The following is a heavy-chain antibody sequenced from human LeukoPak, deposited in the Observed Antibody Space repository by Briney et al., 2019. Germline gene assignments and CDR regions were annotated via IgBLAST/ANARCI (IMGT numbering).Heavy chain of an antibody. D-gene: IGHD3-16*01. CDR2: ISYDGSNK. CDR1: GFTFSSYA. CDR3: ARVNDYASY. Sequence: GGSLRLSCAASGFTFSSYAVHWVRQAPGKGLEWVAVISYDGSNKYYADSVKGRFTISRDNSKNTLYLQMNSLRAEDTAVYYCARVNDYASYWGQGTLVTVSS. V-gene: IGHV3-30*04. J-gene: IGHJ4*02.